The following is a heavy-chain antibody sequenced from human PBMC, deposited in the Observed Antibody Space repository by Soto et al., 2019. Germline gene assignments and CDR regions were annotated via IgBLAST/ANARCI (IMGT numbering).Heavy chain of an antibody. CDR1: GLSLTETGMG. V-gene: IGHV2-5*02. J-gene: IGHJ4*02. Sequence: QITLKESGPPLVKPTQTLTLTCTFSGLSLTETGMGVGWIRQPPGKALEWLALIYWDDDKRYSPSLKRGLTISKDASKNQVVLTKTNVDAVDTATYYCAHRRSGYFDSWGQGTLVTVSS. CDR2: IYWDDDK. CDR3: AHRRSGYFDS.